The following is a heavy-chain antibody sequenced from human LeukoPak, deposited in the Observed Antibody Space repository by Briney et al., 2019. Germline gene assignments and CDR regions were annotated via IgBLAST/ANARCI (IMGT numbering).Heavy chain of an antibody. CDR1: GFTFSNAW. D-gene: IGHD6-13*01. J-gene: IGHJ4*02. CDR3: TTGLLAAGTSY. CDR2: IKSETDGGTT. V-gene: IGHV3-15*01. Sequence: GGSLRLSCAVSGFTFSNAWMSWVRQAPGKGLEWVGRIKSETDGGTTDYGAPVKGRFTISRDDSKNTLYLQMNSLKTEDTAVYYCTTGLLAAGTSYWGQGTLVAVSS.